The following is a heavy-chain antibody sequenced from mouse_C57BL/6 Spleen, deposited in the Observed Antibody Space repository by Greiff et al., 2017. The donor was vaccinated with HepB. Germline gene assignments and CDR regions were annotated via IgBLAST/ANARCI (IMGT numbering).Heavy chain of an antibody. Sequence: EVQRVESGGGLVKPGGSLKLSCAASGFTFSDYGMHWVRQAPEKGLEWVAYISSGSSTIYYADTVKGRFTISRDNAKNTLFLQMTSLRSEDTAMYYCARRIYYYGSSHLYYAMDYWGQGTSVTVSS. J-gene: IGHJ4*01. V-gene: IGHV5-17*01. CDR3: ARRIYYYGSSHLYYAMDY. CDR1: GFTFSDYG. D-gene: IGHD1-1*01. CDR2: ISSGSSTI.